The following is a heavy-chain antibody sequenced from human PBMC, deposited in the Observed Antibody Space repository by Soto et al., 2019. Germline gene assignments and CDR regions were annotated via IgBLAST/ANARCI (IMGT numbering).Heavy chain of an antibody. Sequence: ASVKVSCKASGCTFTSYDINWVRQATGQGLEWMGWMNPNSGNTGYAQKFQGRVTMTRSTSISTAYMELSSLRSEDTAVYYCARGLGRQWLVLGDRRAENFDYWGQ. D-gene: IGHD6-19*01. CDR2: MNPNSGNT. CDR1: GCTFTSYD. J-gene: IGHJ4*01. CDR3: ARGLGRQWLVLGDRRAENFDY. V-gene: IGHV1-8*01.